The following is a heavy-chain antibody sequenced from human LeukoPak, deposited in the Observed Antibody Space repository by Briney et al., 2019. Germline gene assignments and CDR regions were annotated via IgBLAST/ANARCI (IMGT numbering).Heavy chain of an antibody. J-gene: IGHJ4*02. V-gene: IGHV3-21*01. Sequence: GGSLRLSCAASAFIFSSYGMNWVRQAPGKGLEWVSSISSGSSYIFYADSVKGRFTISRDNAKNSLYLQMDSLRAEDTAVYYCARGVGYYYDSSGYYFDYWGQGTLVTVSS. D-gene: IGHD3-22*01. CDR3: ARGVGYYYDSSGYYFDY. CDR1: AFIFSSYG. CDR2: ISSGSSYI.